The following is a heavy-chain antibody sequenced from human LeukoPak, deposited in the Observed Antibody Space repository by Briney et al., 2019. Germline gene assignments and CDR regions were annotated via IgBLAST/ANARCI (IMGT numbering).Heavy chain of an antibody. V-gene: IGHV3-23*01. Sequence: GGSLRLSCAASGFTFSSYAMSWVRQAPGKGLEWVSAISGSGGSTYYADSVKGRFTISRDNSKNTLYLQMNSLRAEDTAVYYCARATYRVGATTPWRFDPWGQGTLVTVSS. CDR2: ISGSGGST. D-gene: IGHD1-26*01. J-gene: IGHJ5*02. CDR3: ARATYRVGATTPWRFDP. CDR1: GFTFSSYA.